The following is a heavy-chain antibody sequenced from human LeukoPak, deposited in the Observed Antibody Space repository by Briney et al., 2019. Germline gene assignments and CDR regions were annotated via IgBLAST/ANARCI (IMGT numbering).Heavy chain of an antibody. CDR2: ISYDGSNK. CDR3: AKGGRAVTMIVVVMDEFDY. V-gene: IGHV3-30*18. D-gene: IGHD3-22*01. CDR1: GFTFSSYG. J-gene: IGHJ4*02. Sequence: GRSLRLSCAASGFTFSSYGMHWVRQAPGKGLEWVAVISYDGSNKYYADSVKGRFTISRDNSKNTLYLQMNSLRAEDTAVYYCAKGGRAVTMIVVVMDEFDYWGQGTLVTVSS.